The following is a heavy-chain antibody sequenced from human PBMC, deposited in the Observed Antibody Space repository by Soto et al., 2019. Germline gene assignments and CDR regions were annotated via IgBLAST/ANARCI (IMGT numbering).Heavy chain of an antibody. CDR1: GYSFTSYW. D-gene: IGHD6-13*01. CDR2: IDPSDSYT. Sequence: ESLKISCKGSGYSFTSYWISWVRQMPGKGLEWMGRIDPSDSYTNYSPSFQGHVTISADKSISTAYLQWSSLKASDTAMYYCARRGSSWHNWFDPWGQGTLVTVSS. CDR3: ARRGSSWHNWFDP. V-gene: IGHV5-10-1*01. J-gene: IGHJ5*02.